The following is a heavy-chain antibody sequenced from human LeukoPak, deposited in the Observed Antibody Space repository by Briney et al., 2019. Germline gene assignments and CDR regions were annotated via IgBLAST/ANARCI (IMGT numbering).Heavy chain of an antibody. D-gene: IGHD3-22*01. V-gene: IGHV4-38-2*02. CDR3: ARDGYYYEDSHYSAHDPFDI. J-gene: IGHJ3*02. Sequence: NPSETLSLTCTVSGYSISSGYYWGWIRQPPGKGLEWIGSIYHSGSTYYNPSLKSRGTISVDTSKNQFSLKLSSVTAADTALYYCARDGYYYEDSHYSAHDPFDIWGQGTMVTVSS. CDR1: GYSISSGYY. CDR2: IYHSGST.